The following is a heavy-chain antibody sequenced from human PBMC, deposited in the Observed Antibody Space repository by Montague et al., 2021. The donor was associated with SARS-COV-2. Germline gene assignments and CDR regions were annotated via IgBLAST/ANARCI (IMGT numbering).Heavy chain of an antibody. CDR3: ARGSGWMGNAFDI. CDR1: GGSISSYY. Sequence: SETLSLTCTVSGGSISSYYWGWIRQPPGKGLEWIGYIYYSGSTNXXPSLKGRVTISVDTSKNQFSLKLSSVTAADTAVYYCARGSGWMGNAFDIWGQGTMVTVSS. D-gene: IGHD6-19*01. J-gene: IGHJ3*02. V-gene: IGHV4-59*01. CDR2: IYYSGST.